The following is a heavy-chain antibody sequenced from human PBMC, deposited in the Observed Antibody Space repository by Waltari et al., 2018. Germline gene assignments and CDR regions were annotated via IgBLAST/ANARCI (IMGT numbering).Heavy chain of an antibody. Sequence: EVQLVESGGDLVQPGGSLRLSCVASGFPFNNHWMSWIRQAPGKGLEWVANINQDGSEKFYVDSVKGRFTISRDNAKNSLYFQMNSLRVADTAVYYCVRGFAYFWGRGTVVTVSA. CDR1: GFPFNNHW. J-gene: IGHJ4*02. D-gene: IGHD2-21*01. CDR2: INQDGSEK. V-gene: IGHV3-7*01. CDR3: VRGFAYF.